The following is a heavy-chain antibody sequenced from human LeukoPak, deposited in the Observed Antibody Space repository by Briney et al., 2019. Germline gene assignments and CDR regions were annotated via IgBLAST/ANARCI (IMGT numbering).Heavy chain of an antibody. CDR3: AKVPGNSLRIGDY. CDR1: GFTFSSYA. D-gene: IGHD4-23*01. V-gene: IGHV3-23*01. Sequence: QAGGSLSLSCAASGFTFSSYAMSWVRQAPGKGLEWVSAISGSGGSTYYADSVKGRFTISRDNSKNTLYLQMNSLRAEDTAVYYCAKVPGNSLRIGDYWGQGTLVTVSS. J-gene: IGHJ4*02. CDR2: ISGSGGST.